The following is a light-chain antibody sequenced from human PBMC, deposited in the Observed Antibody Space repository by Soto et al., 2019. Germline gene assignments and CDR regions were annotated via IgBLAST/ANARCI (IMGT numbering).Light chain of an antibody. CDR3: QQYYSYPLIT. CDR1: QGISSY. V-gene: IGKV1-8*01. CDR2: AAS. J-gene: IGKJ5*01. Sequence: IQMTQSPSTLPASTGDRVTITCRASQGISSYLAWYQQKPGKAPKLLIYAASTLQSGVPSRFSGSGSGTDFTLTISCLQSEDFATYYCQQYYSYPLITFGQGTRLEIK.